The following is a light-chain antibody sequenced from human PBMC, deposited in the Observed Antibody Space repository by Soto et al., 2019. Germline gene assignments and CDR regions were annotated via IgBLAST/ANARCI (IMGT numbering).Light chain of an antibody. J-gene: IGLJ3*02. V-gene: IGLV2-14*01. Sequence: QSALTQPASVSGSPGQSITISCTGTSSDVGGYNYVSWYQQHPGKAPKLVIYGVSNRPSGVSYRFSGSRSGNTASLTISGLQAEDEADYYCSSYTSSSTWVFGGGTKLTVL. CDR3: SSYTSSSTWV. CDR1: SSDVGGYNY. CDR2: GVS.